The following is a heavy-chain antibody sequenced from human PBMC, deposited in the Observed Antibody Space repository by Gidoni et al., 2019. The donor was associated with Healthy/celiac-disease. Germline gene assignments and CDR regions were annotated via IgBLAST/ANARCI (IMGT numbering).Heavy chain of an antibody. J-gene: IGHJ4*02. D-gene: IGHD3-22*01. CDR2: IYYSGST. V-gene: IGHV4-39*01. CDR3: ARHSDYYDSSGYPDY. Sequence: QLQLQESGPGLVKPSETLSLTCTVSGGSISSSSYYWGWIRPPPGKGLEWIGSIYYSGSTYYNPSLKSRVTISVDTSKNQFSLKLSSVTAADTAVYYCARHSDYYDSSGYPDYWGQGTLVTVSS. CDR1: GGSISSSSYY.